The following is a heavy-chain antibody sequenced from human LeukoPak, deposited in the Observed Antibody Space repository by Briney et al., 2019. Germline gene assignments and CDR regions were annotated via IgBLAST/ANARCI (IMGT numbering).Heavy chain of an antibody. Sequence: VASVKVSCKVSGYTLTELFMHWVRQAPGQGLEWMGWINPNSGGTNYAQKFQGWVTMTRDTSISTAYMELSRLRSDDTAVYYCARGPPVQLWLRQECSNWGQGTLVTVSS. CDR2: INPNSGGT. CDR3: ARGPPVQLWLRQECSN. J-gene: IGHJ4*02. V-gene: IGHV1-2*04. D-gene: IGHD5-18*01. CDR1: GYTLTELF.